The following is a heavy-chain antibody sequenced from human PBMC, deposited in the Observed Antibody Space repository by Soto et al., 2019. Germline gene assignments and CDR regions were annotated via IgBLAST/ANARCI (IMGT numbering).Heavy chain of an antibody. CDR1: GGSISSGDYY. J-gene: IGHJ5*02. D-gene: IGHD2-21*02. CDR3: ARDSLPSYCGGDCPTS. Sequence: PSETLSLTCTVSGGSISSGDYYWSWIRQPPGKGLEWIGYIYYSGSTYYNPSLKSRVTISVDTSKNQFSLKLSSVTAADTAVYYCARDSLPSYCGGDCPTSWGQGTLVTVS. V-gene: IGHV4-30-4*01. CDR2: IYYSGST.